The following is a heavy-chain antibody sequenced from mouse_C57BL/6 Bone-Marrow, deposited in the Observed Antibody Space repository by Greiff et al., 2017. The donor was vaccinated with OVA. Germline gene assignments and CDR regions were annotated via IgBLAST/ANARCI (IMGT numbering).Heavy chain of an antibody. CDR1: GFNIKDDY. CDR2: IDPENGDT. Sequence: VQLQQSGAELVRPGASVKLSCTASGFNIKDDYMHWVKQRPEQGLEWIGWIDPENGDTEYASKFQGKATITADTSSNTAYLQLSSLTSEDTAVYYGTTVYYYGSSWDYWGQGTTLTVSS. J-gene: IGHJ2*01. D-gene: IGHD1-1*01. CDR3: TTVYYYGSSWDY. V-gene: IGHV14-4*01.